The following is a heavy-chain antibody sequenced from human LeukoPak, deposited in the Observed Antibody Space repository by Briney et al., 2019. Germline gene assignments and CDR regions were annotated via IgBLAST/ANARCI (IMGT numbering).Heavy chain of an antibody. CDR3: TIRGDPWNYFDY. V-gene: IGHV5-51*01. CDR1: GYSFISYW. D-gene: IGHD3-10*01. J-gene: IGHJ4*02. Sequence: GESLKISCKGSGYSFISYWIGWVRQMPGKGLEWMGIIFPDDSDTRYSPSFQGQVTISADKSSSTAYLQWSSLKASDTAMYYCTIRGDPWNYFDYWGQGTLVTVSS. CDR2: IFPDDSDT.